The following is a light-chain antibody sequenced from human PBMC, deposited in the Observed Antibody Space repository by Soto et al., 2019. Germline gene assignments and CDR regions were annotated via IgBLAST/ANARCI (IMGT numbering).Light chain of an antibody. CDR1: QSIANN. Sequence: IVMTQSPATLSVSPGETATLSCRASQSIANNLAWYQQRPGQVPRHLVSGASTRATGIPVRFSGSRSGTDFTLTITSLQSEDFAVYYCHQYNNWPQTFGQGTKVEI. CDR3: HQYNNWPQT. CDR2: GAS. V-gene: IGKV3D-15*01. J-gene: IGKJ1*01.